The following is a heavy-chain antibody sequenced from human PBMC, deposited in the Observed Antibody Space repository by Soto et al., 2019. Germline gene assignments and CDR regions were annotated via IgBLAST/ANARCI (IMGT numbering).Heavy chain of an antibody. J-gene: IGHJ4*02. CDR1: GFTFRNYE. CDR3: ARYGNRADW. Sequence: EVQLVESGGGFVQPGGSLRLSCAASGFTFRNYEMNWVRKAPGKGLEWISYISSSGITTYYADFAAGRFTISRDNAKESLYLHLNSLRVEDTAVYYCARYGNRADWWGLGTQVTVSS. D-gene: IGHD3-9*01. CDR2: ISSSGITT. V-gene: IGHV3-48*03.